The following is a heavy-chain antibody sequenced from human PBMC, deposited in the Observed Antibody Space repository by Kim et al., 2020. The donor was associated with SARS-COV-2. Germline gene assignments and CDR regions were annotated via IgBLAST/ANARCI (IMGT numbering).Heavy chain of an antibody. Sequence: GGSLRLSCAASGFTFSSYSMNWVRQAPGKGLEWVSSISSSSSYIYYADSVRGRFTISRDNAKNSLYLQMNSLRADDTAVYYCARDFAMAPSWFDPWGQGTLVTVSS. V-gene: IGHV3-21*01. CDR2: ISSSSSYI. CDR1: GFTFSSYS. CDR3: ARDFAMAPSWFDP. J-gene: IGHJ5*02.